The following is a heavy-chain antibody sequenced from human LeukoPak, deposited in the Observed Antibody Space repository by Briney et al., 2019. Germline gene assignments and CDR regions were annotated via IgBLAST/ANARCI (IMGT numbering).Heavy chain of an antibody. D-gene: IGHD3-16*01. CDR3: ARVRRAFDI. Sequence: SETLSLTCAVYGGSFSGYYWSWIRQPPGKGLEWIGEINHSGSTNYNPSLKSRVTISVDTSKNQFSLKLSSVTAADTAVYYCARVRRAFDIWGQGTMVTVSS. V-gene: IGHV4-34*01. CDR1: GGSFSGYY. J-gene: IGHJ3*02. CDR2: INHSGST.